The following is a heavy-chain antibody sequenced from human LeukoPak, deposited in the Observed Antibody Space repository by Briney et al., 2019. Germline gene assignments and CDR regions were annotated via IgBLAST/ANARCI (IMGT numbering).Heavy chain of an antibody. D-gene: IGHD3-22*01. CDR2: IYYSGST. Sequence: SETLSLTCTVSGGSISSYYWSWIRQPPGKGLEWIGYIYYSGSTNYNPSLKSRVTISVDTSKNLFSLKLSSVTAADTAVYYCAATAEYYDSSGYYNYWGQGTLVTVSS. J-gene: IGHJ4*02. V-gene: IGHV4-59*01. CDR1: GGSISSYY. CDR3: AATAEYYDSSGYYNY.